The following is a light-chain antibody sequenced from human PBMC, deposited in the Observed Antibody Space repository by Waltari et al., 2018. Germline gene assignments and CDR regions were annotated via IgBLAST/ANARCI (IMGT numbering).Light chain of an antibody. Sequence: SYELTQPPSVSVSPGQTARITCSGDALPRQYAYWYQQRPGQAPMLMIYQDTQRPSEIPERFSVSSSVTTVTFTISEVQAEDEADYYCQSADGSGTYVVFGGGTKLTVL. V-gene: IGLV3-25*03. J-gene: IGLJ2*01. CDR1: ALPRQY. CDR3: QSADGSGTYVV. CDR2: QDT.